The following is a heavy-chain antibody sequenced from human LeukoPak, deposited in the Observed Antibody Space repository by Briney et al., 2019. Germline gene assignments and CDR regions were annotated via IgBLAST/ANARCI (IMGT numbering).Heavy chain of an antibody. J-gene: IGHJ4*02. CDR1: GFTFSSYG. V-gene: IGHV3-30*18. D-gene: IGHD3-22*01. CDR2: ISYDGSNK. CDR3: AKSFYDSSGYFDY. Sequence: PGGSLRLSCAASGFTFSSYGMHWVRQAPGKGLEWVAVISYDGSNKYYADSVKGRFTISRDNSKNTQYLQMNSLRAEDTAVYYCAKSFYDSSGYFDYWGQGTLVTVSS.